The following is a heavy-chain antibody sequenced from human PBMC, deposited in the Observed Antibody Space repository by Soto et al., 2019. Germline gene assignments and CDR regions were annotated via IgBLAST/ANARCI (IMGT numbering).Heavy chain of an antibody. J-gene: IGHJ4*02. CDR2: ISSSSSYI. V-gene: IGHV3-21*01. Sequence: PGGSLRLSCAASGFTFSSYSMNWVRQAPGKGLEWVSSISSSSSYIYYADSVKGRFTISRDNAKNSLYPQMNSLRAEDTAVYYCARGSSYYDSSGYYRKIDYWGQGTLVTVSS. CDR1: GFTFSSYS. CDR3: ARGSSYYDSSGYYRKIDY. D-gene: IGHD3-22*01.